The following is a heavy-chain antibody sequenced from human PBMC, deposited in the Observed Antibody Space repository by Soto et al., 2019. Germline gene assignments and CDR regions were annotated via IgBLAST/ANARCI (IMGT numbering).Heavy chain of an antibody. CDR3: ARDLAHSKPYYFDY. Sequence: SETLSLTCTVSGGSISSYYWSWIRQPPGKGLEWIGYIYYSGSTNYNPSLKSRVTISVDTSKNQFSLKLSSVTAADTAVYYCARDLAHSKPYYFDYWGQGTLVTVSS. V-gene: IGHV4-59*01. CDR2: IYYSGST. CDR1: GGSISSYY. D-gene: IGHD4-4*01. J-gene: IGHJ4*02.